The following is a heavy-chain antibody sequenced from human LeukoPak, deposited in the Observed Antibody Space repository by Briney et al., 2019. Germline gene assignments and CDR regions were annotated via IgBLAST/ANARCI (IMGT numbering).Heavy chain of an antibody. Sequence: ASVKVSCKTSGYTFAAYHMHWVRQAPGQGLEFMGWIYPPTGGTILAEKFQGRVTMTRDTSITTACMELSGLNFDDTAVYYCVRENWYYDHWGQGTLVTVSS. V-gene: IGHV1-2*02. CDR3: VRENWYYDH. D-gene: IGHD3-16*01. CDR2: IYPPTGGT. CDR1: GYTFAAYH. J-gene: IGHJ4*02.